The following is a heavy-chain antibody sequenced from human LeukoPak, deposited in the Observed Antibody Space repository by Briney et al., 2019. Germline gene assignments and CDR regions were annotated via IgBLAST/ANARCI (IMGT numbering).Heavy chain of an antibody. CDR2: ISYDGSNK. CDR1: GFTFSSYA. J-gene: IGHJ4*02. Sequence: GGSLRLSCAASGFTFSSYAMHWVRQAPGKGLEWGAVISYDGSNKYYADSAKGRFTISRDNSKNTLYLQMNSLRAEDTAVYYCASDSSSWYGIVNYWGQGTLVTVSS. D-gene: IGHD6-13*01. CDR3: ASDSSSWYGIVNY. V-gene: IGHV3-30*04.